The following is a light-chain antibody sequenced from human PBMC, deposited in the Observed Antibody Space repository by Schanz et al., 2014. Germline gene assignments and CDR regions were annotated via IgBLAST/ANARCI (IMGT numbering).Light chain of an antibody. CDR3: QQYGSSPWT. Sequence: TQSPSTLSAYVGDRVTITCRASQSVSGKLAWYQQKPGLAPRLLIYDASSRATGIPDRFSGSGSGTDFTLTISRLEPEDFAVYYCQQYGSSPWTFGQGTKVEIK. V-gene: IGKV3D-20*01. J-gene: IGKJ1*01. CDR2: DAS. CDR1: QSVSGK.